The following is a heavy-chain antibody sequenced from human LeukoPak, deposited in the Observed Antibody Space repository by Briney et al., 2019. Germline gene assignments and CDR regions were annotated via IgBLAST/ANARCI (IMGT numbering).Heavy chain of an antibody. Sequence: GRSLRLSCAASGFTFSSYAMHWVRQAPGKGLEWVAVISYDGSNKYYADSVKGRFTISRDNSKNTLYLQMNSLRAEDTAVYYCAREGVIVATINLDYWGQGTLVTVSS. V-gene: IGHV3-30*04. J-gene: IGHJ4*02. CDR1: GFTFSSYA. CDR3: AREGVIVATINLDY. CDR2: ISYDGSNK. D-gene: IGHD5-12*01.